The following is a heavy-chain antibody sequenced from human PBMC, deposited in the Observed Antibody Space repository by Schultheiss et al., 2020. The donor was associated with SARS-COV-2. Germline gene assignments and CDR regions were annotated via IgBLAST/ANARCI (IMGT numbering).Heavy chain of an antibody. CDR3: ARTGCSGDYVDWFDP. V-gene: IGHV3-53*01. CDR2: IYSDGRT. J-gene: IGHJ5*02. CDR1: GITFSSCAV. D-gene: IGHD4-17*01. Sequence: GSLKIPCAASGITFSSCAVPMHWVRQAPGKGLEWVSIIYSDGRTYYGDSVKGRFTLSRDNSKNTLYLQMNSLRAEDTAVYYCARTGCSGDYVDWFDPWGQGTLVTVSS.